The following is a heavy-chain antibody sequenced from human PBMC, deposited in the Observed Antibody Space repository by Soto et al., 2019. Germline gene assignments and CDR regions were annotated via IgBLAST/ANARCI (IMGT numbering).Heavy chain of an antibody. CDR2: ISNSGTTK. V-gene: IGHV3-48*03. CDR3: ARVQLGDSLDY. Sequence: EVRLEESGGTLVQPGGSLRLSCVGSGLTLSSFEVTWVRQAPGKGLEWLSYISNSGTTKHYADSVKGRFTVSRDNAKNSVHLQLNSLSAEDTGIYYCARVQLGDSLDYWGQGTLVTVSS. J-gene: IGHJ4*02. D-gene: IGHD4-17*01. CDR1: GLTLSSFE.